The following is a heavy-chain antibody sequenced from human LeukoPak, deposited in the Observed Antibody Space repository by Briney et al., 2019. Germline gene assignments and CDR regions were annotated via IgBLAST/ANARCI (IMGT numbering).Heavy chain of an antibody. CDR2: IRSAVETT. CDR3: AKHFCTGLDCSLFDS. V-gene: IGHV3-23*01. J-gene: IGHJ4*02. CDR1: GFTMSHYG. D-gene: IGHD3/OR15-3a*01. Sequence: GGSLRLSCAASGFTMSHYGVSWVRQAPGKGLEWISGIRSAVETTHYADSVKGRFIISRDNSKNALSPQQNSLRPEDTALYYCAKHFCTGLDCSLFDSWGQGTLVTVSS.